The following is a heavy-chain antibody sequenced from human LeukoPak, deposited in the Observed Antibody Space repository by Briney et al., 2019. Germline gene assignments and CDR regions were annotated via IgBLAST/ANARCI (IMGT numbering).Heavy chain of an antibody. Sequence: SCAASGFTVSSNYMSWVRPAPGKGLEWVSVIYSGGSTYYAYSVKGRFTISRDNSKNTLYLQMNSLRAEDTAVYYCARAPAAMPDYFDYWGQGTLVTVSS. D-gene: IGHD2-2*01. V-gene: IGHV3-53*01. CDR2: IYSGGST. CDR1: GFTVSSNY. J-gene: IGHJ4*02. CDR3: ARAPAAMPDYFDY.